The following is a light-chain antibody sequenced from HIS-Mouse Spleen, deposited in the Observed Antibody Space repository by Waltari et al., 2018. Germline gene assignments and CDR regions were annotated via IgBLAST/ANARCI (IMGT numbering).Light chain of an antibody. Sequence: QLVLTQSPSASASLGASVKLTCTLSSGHSSYAIAWHQQQPEKGPRYLMKLNSDGSHSKGDGIPDRCSGSSSGAERYLTISSLQSEDEADYYCQTWGTGIPVFGGGTKLTVL. CDR3: QTWGTGIPV. CDR2: LNSDGSH. J-gene: IGLJ3*02. CDR1: SGHSSYA. V-gene: IGLV4-69*01.